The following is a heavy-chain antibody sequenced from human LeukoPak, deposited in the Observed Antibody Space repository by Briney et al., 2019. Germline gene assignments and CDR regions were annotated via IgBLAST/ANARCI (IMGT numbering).Heavy chain of an antibody. D-gene: IGHD4-17*01. V-gene: IGHV3-53*01. Sequence: GGSLRLSCAAPGFTVSSNYMSWVRQAPGKGLEWVSVIYSGGSTTYADSVQGRFTISRDNSKNTLYLQMNSVTDEDTAVYYCARNDYGDYCIDYWGQGTLVTVSS. CDR2: IYSGGST. CDR1: GFTVSSNY. CDR3: ARNDYGDYCIDY. J-gene: IGHJ4*02.